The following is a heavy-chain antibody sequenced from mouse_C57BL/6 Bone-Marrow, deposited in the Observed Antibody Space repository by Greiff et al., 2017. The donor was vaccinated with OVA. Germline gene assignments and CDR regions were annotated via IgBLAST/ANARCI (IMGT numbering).Heavy chain of an antibody. D-gene: IGHD2-5*01. V-gene: IGHV1-64*01. CDR1: GYTFTSYW. Sequence: QVQLQQPGAELVKPGASVKLSCKASGYTFTSYWMHWVKQRPGQGLEWIGMIHPNSGSTNYNEKFKSKATLTVDKSSSTAYMQLSSLTSEDSAVYYCATYYSNSGFAYWGQGTLVTVSA. CDR3: ATYYSNSGFAY. J-gene: IGHJ3*01. CDR2: IHPNSGST.